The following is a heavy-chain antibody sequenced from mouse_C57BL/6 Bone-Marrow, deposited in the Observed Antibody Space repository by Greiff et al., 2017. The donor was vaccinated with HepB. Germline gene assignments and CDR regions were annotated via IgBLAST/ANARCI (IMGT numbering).Heavy chain of an antibody. V-gene: IGHV1-52*01. Sequence: VQLQQPGAELVRPGSSVKLSCKASGYTFTSYWMHWVKQRPIQGLEWIGNIDPSDSETHYNQKFKDKATLTVDKSSSTAYMQLSSLTSEDSAVYYCARRGGSSSWFAYWGQGTLVTVSA. D-gene: IGHD1-1*01. J-gene: IGHJ3*01. CDR1: GYTFTSYW. CDR2: IDPSDSET. CDR3: ARRGGSSSWFAY.